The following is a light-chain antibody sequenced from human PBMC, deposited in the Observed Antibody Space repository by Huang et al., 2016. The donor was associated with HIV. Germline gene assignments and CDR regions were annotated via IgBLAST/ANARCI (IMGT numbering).Light chain of an antibody. V-gene: IGKV3-15*01. Sequence: EIVMTQSPVTLSVSPGERATLSCRASQSISSKLAWYQQQPGQAPRLLIYDASSRATGIPDRFRGSGSGTEFTLTISTLQSDDFAVYYCQQYYNWPPITFGQGTRLEIK. J-gene: IGKJ5*01. CDR2: DAS. CDR1: QSISSK. CDR3: QQYYNWPPIT.